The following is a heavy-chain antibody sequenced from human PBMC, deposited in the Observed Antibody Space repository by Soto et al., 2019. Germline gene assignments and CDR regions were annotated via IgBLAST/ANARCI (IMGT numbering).Heavy chain of an antibody. J-gene: IGHJ3*02. V-gene: IGHV3-53*04. CDR3: ARDKGWGAFDI. Sequence: PGGSLRLSCAASGFTFSSYWRHWVRQAPGKGLEWVSVIYSGGSTYYADSVKGRFTISRHNSKNTLYLQMNSLRAEDTAVYYCARDKGWGAFDIWGQGTMVTVSS. CDR1: GFTFSSYW. D-gene: IGHD3-16*01. CDR2: IYSGGST.